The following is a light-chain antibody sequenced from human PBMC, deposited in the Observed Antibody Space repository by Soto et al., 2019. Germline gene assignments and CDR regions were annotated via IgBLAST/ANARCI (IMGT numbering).Light chain of an antibody. CDR1: QSISSW. J-gene: IGKJ1*01. Sequence: DIQMTQSPSTLSASLVERVTITCRASQSISSWLAWYQQKPGKAPKLLIYDASSLESGVPSRFSGSGSGTEFTLTISSLQPDDFATYYRQQYNSYSETFGQGTKVDIK. CDR2: DAS. V-gene: IGKV1-5*01. CDR3: QQYNSYSET.